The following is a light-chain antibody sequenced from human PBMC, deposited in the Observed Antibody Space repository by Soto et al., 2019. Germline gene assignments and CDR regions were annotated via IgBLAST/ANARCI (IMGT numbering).Light chain of an antibody. J-gene: IGKJ2*01. CDR2: GAS. CDR1: QSVRTH. CDR3: QQYSNWPPYT. V-gene: IGKV3-15*01. Sequence: EIVMTQSPGTLSVSPGESATLSCRASQSVRTHLAWYQQKPGQAPRLLIHGASTRATGIPDRFRGSGSGTEFTLTISSLQSEDFAVYYCQQYSNWPPYTFGQGTKVDIK.